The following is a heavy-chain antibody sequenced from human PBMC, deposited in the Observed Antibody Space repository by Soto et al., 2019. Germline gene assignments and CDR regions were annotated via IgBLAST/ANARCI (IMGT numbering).Heavy chain of an antibody. CDR3: VKGEYYYDSSGYYPFDY. CDR2: IYSGGST. V-gene: IGHV3-66*01. D-gene: IGHD3-22*01. J-gene: IGHJ4*02. CDR1: GFTVSSNY. Sequence: GGSLRLSCAASGFTVSSNYMSWVRQAPGKGLEWVSVIYSGGSTYYADSVKGRFTISRDNSKNTLYLQMNSLRAEDTAVYYCVKGEYYYDSSGYYPFDYWGQGTLLTVSS.